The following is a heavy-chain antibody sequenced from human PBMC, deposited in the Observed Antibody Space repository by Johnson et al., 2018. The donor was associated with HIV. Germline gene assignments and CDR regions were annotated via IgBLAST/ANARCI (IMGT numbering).Heavy chain of an antibody. CDR2: IYSGGYT. Sequence: VQLVESGGGLIQPGGSLRLSCAASGFTVSINYMSWVRQAPGKGLEWVSVIYSGGYTYYADSVKGRFTISRDNSKNTLYLQMNSLRAEDTAVYYCAKGLVYADPDDAFDIWGQGTMVTVSS. V-gene: IGHV3-66*03. J-gene: IGHJ3*02. CDR1: GFTVSINY. CDR3: AKGLVYADPDDAFDI. D-gene: IGHD2-8*01.